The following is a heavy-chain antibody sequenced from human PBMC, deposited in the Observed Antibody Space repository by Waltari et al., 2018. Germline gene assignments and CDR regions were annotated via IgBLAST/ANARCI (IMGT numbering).Heavy chain of an antibody. CDR2: IYYSGST. D-gene: IGHD6-13*01. V-gene: IGHV4-59*01. Sequence: QVQLQESGPGLVKPSETLSLTCTVSGGSISSYYWSWIRQPPGKGLEWIGYIYYSGSTNYNPSLKSRVTISVDTSKNQFSLKLSSVTAADTAVYYCARVVKQQLPRGFDPWGQGALVTVSS. CDR3: ARVVKQQLPRGFDP. J-gene: IGHJ5*02. CDR1: GGSISSYY.